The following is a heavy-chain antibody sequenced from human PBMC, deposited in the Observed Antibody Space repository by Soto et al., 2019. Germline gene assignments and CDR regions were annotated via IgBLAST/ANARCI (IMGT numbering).Heavy chain of an antibody. D-gene: IGHD2-21*02. CDR1: GGSISRYY. CDR2: MYNTGST. Sequence: SETLSLTCTVSGGSISRYYWSWIRQPPGKGLEWIGYMYNTGSTVYNPPFKSRVTISVDTSKNQFSLKLNSVTAADTAVYYCARDLWGYCGTDCYPLDVWGQGTTVTAP. J-gene: IGHJ6*02. V-gene: IGHV4-59*01. CDR3: ARDLWGYCGTDCYPLDV.